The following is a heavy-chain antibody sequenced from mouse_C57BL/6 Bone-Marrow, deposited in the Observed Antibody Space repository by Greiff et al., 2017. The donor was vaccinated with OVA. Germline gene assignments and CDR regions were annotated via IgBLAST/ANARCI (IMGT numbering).Heavy chain of an antibody. D-gene: IGHD4-1*01. CDR3: ARRWDGRDY. V-gene: IGHV1-50*01. J-gene: IGHJ2*01. CDR1: GYTFTSYW. CDR2: IDPSDSYT. Sequence: QVQLQQPGAELVKPGASVKLSCKASGYTFTSYWMQWVKQRPGQGLEWIGEIDPSDSYTNYNQKFKGKATLTVDTSSSTAYMQLSSLTSEDSAVYYCARRWDGRDYWGQGTTLTVSS.